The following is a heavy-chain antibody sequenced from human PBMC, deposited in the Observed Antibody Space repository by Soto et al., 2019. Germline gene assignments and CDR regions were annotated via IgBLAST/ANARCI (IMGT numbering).Heavy chain of an antibody. CDR3: ARNPLSSSWYLSP. V-gene: IGHV3-66*01. D-gene: IGHD6-13*01. Sequence: GGSLRLSCAASGFIVSSNYMSWVRQAPGKGLEWVSLIYSGGNTFYADSVKGRFTISRDNSKNTLYLQMNSLRAEDTAIYYCARNPLSSSWYLSPWGQGTLVTVSS. CDR1: GFIVSSNY. J-gene: IGHJ5*02. CDR2: IYSGGNT.